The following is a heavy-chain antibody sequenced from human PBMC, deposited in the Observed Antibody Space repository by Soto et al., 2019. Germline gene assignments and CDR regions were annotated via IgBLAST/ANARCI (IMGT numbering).Heavy chain of an antibody. CDR1: GGTFSSYA. D-gene: IGHD2-8*01. Sequence: SVKVSCKASGGTFSSYAISWVRQAPGQGLEWMGGIIPIFGTANYAQKFQGRVTITADKSTSTAYMELSSLRSEDTAVYYCARVGLFRGVRRYWFVPWGPGTLVSVS. CDR2: IIPIFGTA. CDR3: ARVGLFRGVRRYWFVP. V-gene: IGHV1-69*06. J-gene: IGHJ5*02.